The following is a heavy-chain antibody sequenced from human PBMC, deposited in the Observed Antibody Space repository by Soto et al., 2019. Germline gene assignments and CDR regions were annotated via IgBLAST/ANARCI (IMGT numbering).Heavy chain of an antibody. V-gene: IGHV1-18*01. CDR2: ISAYNGNT. D-gene: IGHD5-12*01. CDR3: ARVGGYSGYDPNFDY. J-gene: IGHJ4*02. CDR1: GYTFTSYG. Sequence: ASVKDSCKASGYTFTSYGISWVRQAPGQGLEWMGWISAYNGNTNYAQKLQGRVTMTTDTSTSTAYMELRSLRSDDTAVYYCARVGGYSGYDPNFDYWGQGTLVTVSS.